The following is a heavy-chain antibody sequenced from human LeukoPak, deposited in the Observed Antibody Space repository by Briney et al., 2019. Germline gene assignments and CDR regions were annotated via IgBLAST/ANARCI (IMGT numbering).Heavy chain of an antibody. CDR2: ITGSGGST. Sequence: GGSLRLSCEASGFSFNNYAMTWVRQAPGRGLEWVSGITGSGGSTYYSVKGRFTISRDNSKNTLFLQMSNLRAEDTAVYYCAKAGEYCPDGSCYCENYYPDYWGQGTLVTVSS. CDR3: AKAGEYCPDGSCYCENYYPDY. D-gene: IGHD2-15*01. CDR1: GFSFNNYA. V-gene: IGHV3-23*01. J-gene: IGHJ4*02.